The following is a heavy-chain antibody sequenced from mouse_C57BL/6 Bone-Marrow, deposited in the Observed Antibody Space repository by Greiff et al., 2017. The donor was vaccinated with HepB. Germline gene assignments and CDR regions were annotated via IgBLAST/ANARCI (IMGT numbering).Heavy chain of an antibody. Sequence: QVQLQQSGAELVKPGASVKLSCKASGYTFTSYWMHWVKQRPGQGLEWIGMIHPNSGSTNYNEKFKSKATLTVDKSSSTAYMQLSSLTSEDSAVYYCARGEDWDDWYFDVWGTGTTVTVSS. D-gene: IGHD4-1*01. CDR3: ARGEDWDDWYFDV. CDR2: IHPNSGST. J-gene: IGHJ1*03. CDR1: GYTFTSYW. V-gene: IGHV1-64*01.